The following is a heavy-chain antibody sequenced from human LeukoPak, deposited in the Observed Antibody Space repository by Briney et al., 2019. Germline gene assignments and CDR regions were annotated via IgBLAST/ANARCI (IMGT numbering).Heavy chain of an antibody. D-gene: IGHD6-13*01. Sequence: GASVKVSCKASGYTFTSYGISWVRQAPGQGLEWMGWISAYNGNTNYAQKLQGRVTMTRDTSLSTAYMELSSLRSEDTAMYYCARGGPVAAVYSWGHWFDPWGQGTPVTVSS. CDR3: ARGGPVAAVYSWGHWFDP. CDR1: GYTFTSYG. CDR2: ISAYNGNT. J-gene: IGHJ5*02. V-gene: IGHV1-18*01.